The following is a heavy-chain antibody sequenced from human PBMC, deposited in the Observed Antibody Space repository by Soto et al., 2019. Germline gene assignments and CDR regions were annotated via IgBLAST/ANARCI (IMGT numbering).Heavy chain of an antibody. CDR2: INPNSGGT. D-gene: IGHD6-13*01. CDR1: GYTFTGYY. Sequence: ASVKVSCKASGYTFTGYYMHWVRQAPGQGLEWMGWINPNSGGTNYAQKFQGWVTMTRDTSISTAYMELSSLRSEDTAVYYCARERAIAAAGPFDFWGQGTLVTASS. J-gene: IGHJ4*02. CDR3: ARERAIAAAGPFDF. V-gene: IGHV1-2*04.